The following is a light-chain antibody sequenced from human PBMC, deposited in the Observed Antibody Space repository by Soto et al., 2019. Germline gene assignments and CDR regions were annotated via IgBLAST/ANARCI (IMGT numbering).Light chain of an antibody. CDR2: GAS. V-gene: IGKV1-9*01. Sequence: IQLTQSPSSLSASVGDRVTITCRASHGGSSYLAWYQQKPGKAPKLLIYGASTLQGGVTSRFSGSGSGTDFTLSISSLQSEEFATYYCQQVNNYPYTFGHGTKLEIK. CDR1: HGGSSY. CDR3: QQVNNYPYT. J-gene: IGKJ2*01.